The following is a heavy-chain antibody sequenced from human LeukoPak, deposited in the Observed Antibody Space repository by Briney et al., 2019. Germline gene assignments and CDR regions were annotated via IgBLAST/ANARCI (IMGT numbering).Heavy chain of an antibody. V-gene: IGHV4-59*08. CDR1: GGSINNYY. CDR3: ARHGTLDY. J-gene: IGHJ4*02. CDR2: IDHRGNT. D-gene: IGHD1-26*01. Sequence: SETLSLTCTVSGGSINNYYWSWIGQPPGKGLEWIGYIDHRGNTNYNPSLKSRVTMSVDTSKNQFSLKLSSVTAADTAVYYCARHGTLDYWGQGTLVTVSS.